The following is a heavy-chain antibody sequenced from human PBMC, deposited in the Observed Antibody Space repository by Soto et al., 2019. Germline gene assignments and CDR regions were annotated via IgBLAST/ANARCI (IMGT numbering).Heavy chain of an antibody. CDR2: ISSDGRSR. CDR3: ANDGGRGGNFDH. CDR1: GFTFSTYA. Sequence: QVQLVESGGGVVQPGRSLRLSCAASGFTFSTYAMQWVRQAPGKGLEWVAVISSDGRSRYFADSVKGRFTISRDNSKNTLQLQMNSLAPADMAECDCANDGGRGGNFDHWGQGTLVTVSS. J-gene: IGHJ4*02. D-gene: IGHD3-16*01. V-gene: IGHV3-30*18.